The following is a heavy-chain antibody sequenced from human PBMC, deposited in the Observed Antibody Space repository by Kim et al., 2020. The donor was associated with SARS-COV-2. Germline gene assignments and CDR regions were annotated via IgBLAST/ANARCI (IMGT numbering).Heavy chain of an antibody. J-gene: IGHJ4*02. CDR2: GST. Sequence: GSTNYNPSLKSRVTISVDKSKNQFSLKLSSVTAADTAVYYCARVDDYGGHWGQGTLVTVSS. D-gene: IGHD4-17*01. CDR3: ARVDDYGGH. V-gene: IGHV4-4*02.